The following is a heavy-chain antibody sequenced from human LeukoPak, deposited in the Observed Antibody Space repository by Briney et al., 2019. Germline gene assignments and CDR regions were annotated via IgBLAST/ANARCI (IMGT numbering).Heavy chain of an antibody. V-gene: IGHV4-59*12. CDR3: ARSGTRSGSPTGY. CDR1: GGSISSYY. D-gene: IGHD3-10*01. J-gene: IGHJ4*02. CDR2: IYYSGST. Sequence: SETLSLTCTVSGGSISSYYWSWIRQPPGKGLEWIGYIYYSGSTNYNPSLKSRVTISVDTSKNQFSLKLSSVTAAGTAVYYCARSGTRSGSPTGYWGQGTLVTVSS.